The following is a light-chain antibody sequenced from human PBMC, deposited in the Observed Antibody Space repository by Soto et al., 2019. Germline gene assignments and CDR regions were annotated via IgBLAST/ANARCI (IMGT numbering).Light chain of an antibody. V-gene: IGKV3-20*01. Sequence: IVLTQSPGTLSLSPGEGATLSCRASQPVNSGYLAWYQQKPGQAPRLLMYGVSTRDTGIPDRFSGSGAGTDFTVTISRLEPGDFAVYYCQLYGSSPKTFGQGTKVEFK. CDR3: QLYGSSPKT. CDR2: GVS. J-gene: IGKJ1*01. CDR1: QPVNSGY.